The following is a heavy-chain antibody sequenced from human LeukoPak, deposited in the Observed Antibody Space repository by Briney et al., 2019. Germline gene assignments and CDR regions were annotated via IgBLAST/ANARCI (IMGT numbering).Heavy chain of an antibody. V-gene: IGHV4-34*01. Sequence: SETLSLTCAVYGGSFSGHYWSWIRQPPGKGLEWIGDINHSGSTNYNPSLKSRVTISVDTSKNQFSLRLTSVTAADTAVYYCAISSARGDGYNFAFWGQGNLGTVSS. D-gene: IGHD5-24*01. J-gene: IGHJ4*02. CDR3: AISSARGDGYNFAF. CDR2: INHSGST. CDR1: GGSFSGHY.